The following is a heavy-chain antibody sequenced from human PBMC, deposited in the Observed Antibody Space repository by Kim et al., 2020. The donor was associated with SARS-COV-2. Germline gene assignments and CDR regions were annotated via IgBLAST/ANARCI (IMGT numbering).Heavy chain of an antibody. V-gene: IGHV4-61*02. CDR1: GGSISSGSYY. J-gene: IGHJ6*02. CDR3: ARSPDYYYYGMDV. CDR2: IYTSGST. Sequence: SETLSLTCTVSGGSISSGSYYWSWIRQPAGKGLEWIGRIYTSGSTNYNPSLKSRVTISVDTSKNQFSLKLSSVTAADTAVYYCARSPDYYYYGMDVWGQGTTVTVSS.